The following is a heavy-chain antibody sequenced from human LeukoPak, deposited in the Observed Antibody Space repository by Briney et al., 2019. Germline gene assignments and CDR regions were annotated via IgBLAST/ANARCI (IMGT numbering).Heavy chain of an antibody. CDR3: ARDRRWEQLHAFDI. J-gene: IGHJ3*02. CDR2: VHYSEKT. V-gene: IGHV4-59*01. Sequence: SETLSLTCTVSGGSITNYFWSWLRQPPGKGLEWIAYVHYSEKTNYNPSLKNRLTISLDTSKNQFSLMLSSVTAADTAVYYCARDRRWEQLHAFDIWGQGTMVTVSS. D-gene: IGHD1-26*01. CDR1: GGSITNYF.